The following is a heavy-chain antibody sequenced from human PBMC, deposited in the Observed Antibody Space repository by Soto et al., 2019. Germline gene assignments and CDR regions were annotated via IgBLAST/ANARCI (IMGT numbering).Heavy chain of an antibody. V-gene: IGHV3-74*01. Sequence: EVQLVESGGGLVQPGGSLRLSCAASGFTFSTYWMHWVRQVPGKGLVWVSRIISDGSSTNYADSVKGRVTISRDNAKSTVHLQTNSRTVEDSAVYYCARGEDNGAWGADWGQGTLVTVAS. J-gene: IGHJ4*02. CDR2: IISDGSST. D-gene: IGHD2-8*01. CDR3: ARGEDNGAWGAD. CDR1: GFTFSTYW.